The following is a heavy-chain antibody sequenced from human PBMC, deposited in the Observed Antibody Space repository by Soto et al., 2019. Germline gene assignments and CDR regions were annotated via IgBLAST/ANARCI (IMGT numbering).Heavy chain of an antibody. CDR3: ARGRGGATMPEYYYSYGMDV. Sequence: QVQLMQSGAEVKKPGSSVKVSCKASGGTFSSYAISWVRQAPGQGLEWMGGIIPIFGTANYAQKFKGRVTITADESTSTAYMELSSLRSEDTDVYYCARGRGGATMPEYYYSYGMDVWGQGTTVTVFS. J-gene: IGHJ6*02. V-gene: IGHV1-69*01. CDR2: IIPIFGTA. D-gene: IGHD1-26*01. CDR1: GGTFSSYA.